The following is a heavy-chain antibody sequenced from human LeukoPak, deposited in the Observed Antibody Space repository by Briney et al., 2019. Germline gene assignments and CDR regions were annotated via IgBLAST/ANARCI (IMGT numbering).Heavy chain of an antibody. D-gene: IGHD4-23*01. V-gene: IGHV1-69*04. CDR2: IIPILGIA. Sequence: SVKVSCKASGGTFSSYAISWVRQAPGQGLEWMGRIIPILGIANYTQKFQGRVTITADKSTSTAYMELSSLRSEDTAVYYCARRDSVTFDYWGQGTLVTVSS. CDR3: ARRDSVTFDY. CDR1: GGTFSSYA. J-gene: IGHJ4*02.